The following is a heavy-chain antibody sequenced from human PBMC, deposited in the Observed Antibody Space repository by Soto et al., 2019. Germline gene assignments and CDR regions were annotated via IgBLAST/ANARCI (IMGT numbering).Heavy chain of an antibody. CDR1: GFTFSSYA. J-gene: IGHJ3*02. Sequence: VGSLRLSCAASGFTFSSYAMSWVRQAPGKGLEWVSAISGSGGSTYYAYSVKGRFTISRDNSKNTLYLQMNSLRAEDTAVYYCANEYYYDSSGPHAFDIWGQGTMVTVSS. CDR3: ANEYYYDSSGPHAFDI. V-gene: IGHV3-23*01. CDR2: ISGSGGST. D-gene: IGHD3-22*01.